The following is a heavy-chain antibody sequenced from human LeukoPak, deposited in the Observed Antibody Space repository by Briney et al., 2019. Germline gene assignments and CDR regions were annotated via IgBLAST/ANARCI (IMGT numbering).Heavy chain of an antibody. J-gene: IGHJ3*02. V-gene: IGHV3-7*01. Sequence: GGSLRLSCAASGFTFSSDWMSWVRQAPGKGLEWVANIKQDGSEKYYVDPVKGRFTISRDNAKNSLYLQMNSLRAEDTAVYYCARETSLDAFDIWGQGTMVTVSS. D-gene: IGHD1-7*01. CDR1: GFTFSSDW. CDR3: ARETSLDAFDI. CDR2: IKQDGSEK.